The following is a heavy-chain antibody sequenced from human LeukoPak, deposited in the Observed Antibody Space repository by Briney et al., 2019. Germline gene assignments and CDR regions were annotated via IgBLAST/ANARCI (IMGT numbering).Heavy chain of an antibody. Sequence: ASVKVSCKASGYTFTSYGISWVRQALGQGLEWMGGIVPMFGTAIYAHKFQGRVTITADDSTSTAYMELSSLRSEDTAVYFCARVFGCSSIYCYNWFDPWGQGTLVTVSS. CDR2: IVPMFGTA. CDR3: ARVFGCSSIYCYNWFDP. J-gene: IGHJ5*02. V-gene: IGHV1-69*13. CDR1: GYTFTSYG. D-gene: IGHD2-2*01.